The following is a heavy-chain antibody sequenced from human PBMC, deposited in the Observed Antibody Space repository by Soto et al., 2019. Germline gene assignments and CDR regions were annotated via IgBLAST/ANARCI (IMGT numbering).Heavy chain of an antibody. CDR3: ATRTSGWFLSYYGMDV. J-gene: IGHJ6*02. Sequence: EVQLVESGGGLIQPGGSLRLSCAASGFTVSSNYMTWVRQPPGKGLEWVSIIYNGGATYYADSVRGRFTISTDDSKNPLYLHMNSLGAEDTAVYYCATRTSGWFLSYYGMDVGGQGTTVTVSS. CDR1: GFTVSSNY. V-gene: IGHV3-53*01. D-gene: IGHD6-19*01. CDR2: IYNGGAT.